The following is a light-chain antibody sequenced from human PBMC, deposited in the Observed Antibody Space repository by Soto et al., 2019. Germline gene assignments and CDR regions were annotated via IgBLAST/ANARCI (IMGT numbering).Light chain of an antibody. CDR3: QQYHIYSWT. V-gene: IGKV1-5*03. CDR2: RAS. CDR1: QDIGTW. J-gene: IGKJ1*01. Sequence: QMAQPRSPRSANVRDRVTITCRASQDIGTWLAWYQQKPEKAPKVLIYRASHLESGVPSRFSASGSGTEFSLTINSLQADDFATYYCQQYHIYSWTFGQGTKVDIK.